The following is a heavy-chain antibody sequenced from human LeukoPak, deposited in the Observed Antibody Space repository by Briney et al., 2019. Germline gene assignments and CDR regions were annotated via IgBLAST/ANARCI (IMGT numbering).Heavy chain of an antibody. D-gene: IGHD5-18*01. J-gene: IGHJ4*02. Sequence: GGSLRLSCAASGFTFSSYEMNWVRQAPGKGLEWVSYISRSGSTIYYADSVKGRFTISRDNAKNSLYLHMNSLRAEDTAVYYCAKEYGYTYGEFDYWGQGTLVTVSS. CDR3: AKEYGYTYGEFDY. V-gene: IGHV3-48*03. CDR1: GFTFSSYE. CDR2: ISRSGSTI.